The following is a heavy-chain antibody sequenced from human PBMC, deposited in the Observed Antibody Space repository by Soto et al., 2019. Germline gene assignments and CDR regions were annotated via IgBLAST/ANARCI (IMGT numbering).Heavy chain of an antibody. CDR1: GFTFSSYS. CDR3: ARDFNGRQPWNDVLGGYSRKYHLSRMLNLFDY. D-gene: IGHD1-1*01. J-gene: IGHJ4*02. Sequence: GGSLRLSCAASGFTFSSYSMNWVRQAPGKGLEWVSYISSSSSTIYYADSVKGRFTISRDNAKNSLYLQMNSLRAEDTAVYYCARDFNGRQPWNDVLGGYSRKYHLSRMLNLFDYWGQGTLVTVSS. V-gene: IGHV3-48*01. CDR2: ISSSSSTI.